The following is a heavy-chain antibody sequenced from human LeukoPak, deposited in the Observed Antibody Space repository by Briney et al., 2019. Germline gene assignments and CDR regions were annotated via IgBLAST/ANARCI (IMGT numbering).Heavy chain of an antibody. V-gene: IGHV4-34*01. CDR1: GGSFSGYY. CDR2: INHSGST. Sequence: SETLSLTCAVYGGSFSGYYWSWIRQPPGRGLEWIGEINHSGSTNYNPSLKSRVTISVDTSKNQFSLKLSSVTAADTAVYYCAREGGLRYFDWLFDYFDYGGQGTLVTVSS. J-gene: IGHJ4*02. D-gene: IGHD3-9*01. CDR3: AREGGLRYFDWLFDYFDY.